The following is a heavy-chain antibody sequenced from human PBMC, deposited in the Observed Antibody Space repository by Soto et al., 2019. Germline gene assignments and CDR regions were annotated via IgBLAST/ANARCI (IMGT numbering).Heavy chain of an antibody. CDR1: EFTFSSYA. V-gene: IGHV3-64D*06. CDR3: VKDRRYGSGIYTNCGMDV. CDR2: ISSNGGST. J-gene: IGHJ6*02. Sequence: EVQLVESGGGLVQPGGSLRLSCSASEFTFSSYAMHWVRQAPGKGLEYVSAISSNGGSTHYADSVKGRFTISRDNSKNTMYLHMCRLRDEDTAVYYCVKDRRYGSGIYTNCGMDVWGQGTTVTVSS. D-gene: IGHD3-10*01.